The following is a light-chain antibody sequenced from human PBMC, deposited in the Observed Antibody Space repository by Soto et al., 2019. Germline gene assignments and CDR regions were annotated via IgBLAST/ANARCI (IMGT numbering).Light chain of an antibody. Sequence: EIVLTQSPATLSLSPGERATLSCRASQSVSSYLAWYQQKPGQAPRLLIYDASNRATVIPARFSGSGSGTDFTLTISSLGPEEFAVYYCQQRSNWPSLTFGGGTKVEIK. CDR1: QSVSSY. V-gene: IGKV3-11*01. CDR2: DAS. CDR3: QQRSNWPSLT. J-gene: IGKJ4*01.